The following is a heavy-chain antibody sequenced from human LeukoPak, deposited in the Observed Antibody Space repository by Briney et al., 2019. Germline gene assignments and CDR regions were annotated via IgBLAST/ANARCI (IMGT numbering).Heavy chain of an antibody. D-gene: IGHD6-13*01. CDR3: ARPKPQLVLDAFDI. CDR2: INGGGGST. J-gene: IGHJ3*02. CDR1: GFTFDDYG. Sequence: PGGSLRLSCAASGFTFDDYGMSWVRQAPGKGLEWVSGINGGGGSTGYADSVKGRFTISRDKAKNSLYLQMNSLRAEDTALYYCARPKPQLVLDAFDIWGQGTMVTVSS. V-gene: IGHV3-20*04.